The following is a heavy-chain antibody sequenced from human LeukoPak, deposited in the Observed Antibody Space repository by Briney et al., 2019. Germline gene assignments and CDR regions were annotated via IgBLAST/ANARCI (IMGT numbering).Heavy chain of an antibody. CDR3: ARDRGSGLDH. J-gene: IGHJ4*02. CDR1: GFTVSNNY. Sequence: LAGGSLRLSCAASGFTVSNNYMSWVRQAPGKGLEWVSVIYSGGYTYYADSVKGRFTISRDNSKNTLYLQMNSLRAEDTAVYYCARDRGSGLDHWGQGTLVTVSS. CDR2: IYSGGYT. D-gene: IGHD3-10*01. V-gene: IGHV3-66*01.